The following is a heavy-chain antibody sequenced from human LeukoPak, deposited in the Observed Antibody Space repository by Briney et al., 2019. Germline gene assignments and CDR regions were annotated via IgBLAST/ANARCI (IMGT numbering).Heavy chain of an antibody. D-gene: IGHD7-27*01. CDR2: IYSGGST. V-gene: IGHV3-53*01. CDR3: ARVAQANWEYYFDY. Sequence: GGSLRLSCAASGFTVSSNYMSWVRQAPGKGLEWVSVIYSGGSTYDADSVKGRFTISRDNSKNTLYLQMNSLRAEDTAVYYCARVAQANWEYYFDYWGQGTLVTVSS. CDR1: GFTVSSNY. J-gene: IGHJ4*02.